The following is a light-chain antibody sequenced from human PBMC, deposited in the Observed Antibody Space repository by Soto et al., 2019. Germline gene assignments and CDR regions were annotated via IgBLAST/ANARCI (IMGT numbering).Light chain of an antibody. V-gene: IGLV2-14*02. Sequence: QSALTQPASVSGSPGQSITISCIGTSTDVGSYNLFSWYQQHPGKAPKLIIYEVTDRPSGVSNRFSGSKSGNTASLTISGLQAEDEAEYYCSSYTNINTRACVFGTGTKVTVL. CDR3: SSYTNINTRACV. CDR1: STDVGSYNL. CDR2: EVT. J-gene: IGLJ1*01.